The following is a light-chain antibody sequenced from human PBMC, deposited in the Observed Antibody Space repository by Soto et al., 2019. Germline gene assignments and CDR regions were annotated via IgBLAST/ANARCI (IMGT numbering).Light chain of an antibody. CDR1: QSVSSSY. J-gene: IGKJ2*01. CDR2: GAS. CDR3: QQYGSSPRT. Sequence: EIVLTQSPGTLSLSPGERATLSCRASQSVSSSYLAWYQQKPGQAPRLLIYGASSRATGIPDGFSGSGSGTDFSLTISRLEPEEFAVYYCQQYGSSPRTFGQGTKLEIK. V-gene: IGKV3-20*01.